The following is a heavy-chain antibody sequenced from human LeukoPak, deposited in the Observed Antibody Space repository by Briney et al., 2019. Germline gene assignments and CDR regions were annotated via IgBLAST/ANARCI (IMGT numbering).Heavy chain of an antibody. CDR1: GVSMSAYQ. J-gene: IGHJ4*02. Sequence: PETLSLTCTVSGVSMSAYQWSWVRQSPEKGLEWIGCINTKGETSYNPSLKNRVTTSVDTSKSQFSLRLTSVTAADTAVYYCATSNDAKIAPFDHWGQGAPVTVSS. CDR3: ATSNDAKIAPFDH. D-gene: IGHD2-21*01. CDR2: INTKGET. V-gene: IGHV4-4*09.